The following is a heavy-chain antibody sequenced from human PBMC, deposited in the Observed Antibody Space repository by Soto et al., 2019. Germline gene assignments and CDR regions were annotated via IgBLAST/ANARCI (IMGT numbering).Heavy chain of an antibody. CDR3: ARYMDYYYYYMDV. Sequence: SETLSLTCTVSGGSISSYYWSWIRQPPGKGLEWIGYIYYSGSTNYNPSLESRVTISVDTSKNQFSLKLSSVTAADTAVYYCARYMDYYYYYMDVWGKGTTVTVSS. CDR1: GGSISSYY. V-gene: IGHV4-59*01. J-gene: IGHJ6*03. CDR2: IYYSGST.